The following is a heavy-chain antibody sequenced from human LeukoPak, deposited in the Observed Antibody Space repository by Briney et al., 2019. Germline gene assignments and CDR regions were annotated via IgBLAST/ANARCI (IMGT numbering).Heavy chain of an antibody. J-gene: IGHJ3*02. CDR1: DDSFSTHY. Sequence: SETLSLTCTVSDDSFSTHYWTGMRQPRGKGLEWIGYISYSGSTKYNPSLKSRVTIAVDTSRKQFSLKLSSVTAPDTAVYYCARDPTTVTKGFDIWGQGTLVTFSS. D-gene: IGHD4-17*01. CDR3: ARDPTTVTKGFDI. CDR2: ISYSGST. V-gene: IGHV4-59*11.